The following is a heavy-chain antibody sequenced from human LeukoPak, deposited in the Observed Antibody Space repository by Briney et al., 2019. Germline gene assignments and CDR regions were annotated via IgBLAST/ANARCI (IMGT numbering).Heavy chain of an antibody. D-gene: IGHD1-1*01. J-gene: IGHJ2*01. V-gene: IGHV4-30-2*01. Sequence: SETLSLTCAVSGGSISSGGYSWSWIRQPPGKGLEWIGYIYHSGSTYYNPSLKSRVTISVDRSKNQFSLKLSSVTAADTAVYYCATVVERRTYLDLWGRGTLVTVSS. CDR3: ATVVERRTYLDL. CDR2: IYHSGST. CDR1: GGSISSGGYS.